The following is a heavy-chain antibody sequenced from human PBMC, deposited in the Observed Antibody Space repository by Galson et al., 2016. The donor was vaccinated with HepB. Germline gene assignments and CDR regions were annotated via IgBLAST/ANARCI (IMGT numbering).Heavy chain of an antibody. J-gene: IGHJ4*02. V-gene: IGHV4-39*01. CDR3: VVSRTGVATSGFYVPVRCDY. D-gene: IGHD6-19*01. CDR1: VGSTSNCHLS. Sequence: SETLSRTCTVSVGSTSNCHLSWGWVRQSPGKGLSWIGSILHSWTTYHNPSLERRVTLSVDTFTAQFSLRMRSATAADTAVHFGVVSRTGVATSGFYVPVRCDYWGQGVLVRVSS. CDR2: ILHSWTT.